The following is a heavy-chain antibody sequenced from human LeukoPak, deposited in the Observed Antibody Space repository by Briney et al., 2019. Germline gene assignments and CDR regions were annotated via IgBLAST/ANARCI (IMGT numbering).Heavy chain of an antibody. D-gene: IGHD3-10*01. CDR3: TTDLGTYYHGSQRLIPIDY. J-gene: IGHJ4*02. V-gene: IGHV3-15*01. CDR2: IKSKTDGETT. Sequence: PGGSLRLSCAASGFTFTNAWMSWVRQAPGKGLEWLGRIKSKTDGETTNYAEPVRGRFTISRDDSKSAVYLQMNSLKIEDTAVYYCTTDLGTYYHGSQRLIPIDYWGQGTLVTVSS. CDR1: GFTFTNAW.